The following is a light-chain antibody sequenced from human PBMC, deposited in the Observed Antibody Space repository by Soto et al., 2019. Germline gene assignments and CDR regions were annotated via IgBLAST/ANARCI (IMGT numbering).Light chain of an antibody. V-gene: IGKV3D-20*02. CDR1: QSVSSSY. CDR3: QQRSSWPRT. J-gene: IGKJ1*01. Sequence: EIVLTQSPGTLSLSPGERATLSCRASQSVSSSYLAWYQQKPGQAPRLLIYGASNRATGIPARFSGSGSGTDFTLTISSLEPEDFAVYYCQQRSSWPRTFGQGTKWIS. CDR2: GAS.